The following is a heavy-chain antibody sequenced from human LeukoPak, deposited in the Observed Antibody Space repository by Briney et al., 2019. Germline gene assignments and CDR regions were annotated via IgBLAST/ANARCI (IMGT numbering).Heavy chain of an antibody. CDR2: IWYDGSNK. J-gene: IGHJ6*02. Sequence: GGSLRLSCAASGFTFSSYGMHWVRQAPGKGLEWVAVIWYDGSNKYYADSVKGRFTISRDNSKNTLYLQMNSLRAEDTAVYYCARDRAGQLQGCYYYGMDVWGQGTTVTVSS. CDR3: ARDRAGQLQGCYYYGMDV. V-gene: IGHV3-33*08. CDR1: GFTFSSYG. D-gene: IGHD2-2*01.